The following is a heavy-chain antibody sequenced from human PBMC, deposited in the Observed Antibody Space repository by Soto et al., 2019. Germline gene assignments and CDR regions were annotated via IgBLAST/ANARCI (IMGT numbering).Heavy chain of an antibody. CDR2: IYPGDSDT. D-gene: IGHD3-22*01. V-gene: IGHV5-51*01. CDR1: GYSFTSYW. CDR3: ASSYDSSGYYYENAFDI. J-gene: IGHJ3*02. Sequence: GESLKISCKGSGYSFTSYWIGWVRQMPGKGLEWMGIIYPGDSDTRYSPSFQGQVTISADKSISTAYLQWSSLKASDTAMYYCASSYDSSGYYYENAFDIWGQGTMVTVSS.